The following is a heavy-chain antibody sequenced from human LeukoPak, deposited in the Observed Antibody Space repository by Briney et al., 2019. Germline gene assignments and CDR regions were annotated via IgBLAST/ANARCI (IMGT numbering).Heavy chain of an antibody. V-gene: IGHV1-2*02. CDR1: GYTFTDFF. D-gene: IGHD3-10*01. Sequence: ASVKVSCKASGYTFTDFFMHWVRQAPGQGLEWMGWINPNSGDTTYAQKFQGRVIMTRDTSISTAYMELSRLTSDDTAVYYCANYRRSRGILGSDPWGQGTLVTVSS. CDR3: ANYRRSRGILGSDP. J-gene: IGHJ5*02. CDR2: INPNSGDT.